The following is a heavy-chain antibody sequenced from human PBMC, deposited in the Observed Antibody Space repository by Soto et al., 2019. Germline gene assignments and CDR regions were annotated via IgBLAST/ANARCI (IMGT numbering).Heavy chain of an antibody. D-gene: IGHD6-6*01. CDR2: MNPNSGNT. CDR1: GYTFTSYD. V-gene: IGHV1-8*01. Sequence: QVQLVQSGAEVKKPGASVKVSCKASGYTFTSYDINWVRQATGQGLEWMGWMNPNSGNTGYAQKFQGRGTMTRNTSIRTAYMERSSLRSEDTAVYYCARAHRARPFRGVFGQRRSYYFDYWGQGPLVTVSS. J-gene: IGHJ4*02. CDR3: ARAHRARPFRGVFGQRRSYYFDY.